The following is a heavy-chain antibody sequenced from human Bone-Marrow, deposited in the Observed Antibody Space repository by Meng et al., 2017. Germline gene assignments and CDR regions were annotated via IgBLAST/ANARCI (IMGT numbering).Heavy chain of an antibody. D-gene: IGHD3-16*01. CDR2: INHSGRT. J-gene: IGHJ5*02. CDR3: AREGDGGYNWFDP. Sequence: QVQLQQWGAGLLKPSETLSHTCAVYGGSFSGDYWSWIRQPPGKGLEWIGEINHSGRTNYHPSLKSRVTISVDTSKNQFSLKLSSVTAADTAVYYCAREGDGGYNWFDPWGQGTLVTVSS. V-gene: IGHV4-34*01. CDR1: GGSFSGDY.